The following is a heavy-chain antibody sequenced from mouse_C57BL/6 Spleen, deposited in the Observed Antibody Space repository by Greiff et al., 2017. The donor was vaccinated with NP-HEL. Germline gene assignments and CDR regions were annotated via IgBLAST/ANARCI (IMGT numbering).Heavy chain of an antibody. J-gene: IGHJ2*01. CDR1: GYTFTSYG. D-gene: IGHD2-2*01. V-gene: IGHV1-81*01. Sequence: QVQLKESGAELARPGASVKLSCKASGYTFTSYGISWVKQRTGQGLEWIGEIYPRSGNTYYNEKFKGKATLTADKSSSTAYMELRSLTSEDSAVYFCAREGVTTGYYFDYWGQGTTLTVSS. CDR3: AREGVTTGYYFDY. CDR2: IYPRSGNT.